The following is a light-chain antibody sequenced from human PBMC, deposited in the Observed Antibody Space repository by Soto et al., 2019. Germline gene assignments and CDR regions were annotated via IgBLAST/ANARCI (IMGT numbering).Light chain of an antibody. CDR1: QNVNKW. Sequence: DIQMTQSPSTLSASVGDRVTITCRASQNVNKWLAWFQQKPGKVPKLLIFDASTLQTGVPSRFGGGGSGTEFTLTISGLQPDDFATYYCQQYKSYSPWTFGPGTKVDIK. CDR3: QQYKSYSPWT. V-gene: IGKV1-5*01. CDR2: DAS. J-gene: IGKJ1*01.